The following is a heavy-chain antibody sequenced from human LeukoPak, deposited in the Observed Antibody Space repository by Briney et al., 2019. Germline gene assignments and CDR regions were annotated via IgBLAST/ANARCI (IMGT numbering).Heavy chain of an antibody. CDR2: IYTSGST. D-gene: IGHD3-10*01. CDR1: GGSISSYY. Sequence: SETLSLTCTVSGGSISSYYWSWIRQPAGKGLEWIGRIYTSGSTYCNPSLKSRPTISIDTSKNQFSLKLSSVTAADTAVYYCARDLGAVGSGSPFEVGYWGQGSLVTVSS. V-gene: IGHV4-4*07. CDR3: ARDLGAVGSGSPFEVGY. J-gene: IGHJ4*02.